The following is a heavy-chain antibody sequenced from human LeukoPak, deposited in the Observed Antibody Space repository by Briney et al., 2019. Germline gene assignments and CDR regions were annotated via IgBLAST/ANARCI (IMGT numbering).Heavy chain of an antibody. J-gene: IGHJ4*02. CDR3: ARDSPSLMHVGAGGYFDY. D-gene: IGHD3-16*01. CDR2: IDGASTFI. Sequence: GGSLRLSCAAFGFTFRSYNMIWVRQAPGKGLEWVSKIDGASTFIYYADSVKGRFTISRDNAKNSLYLQMNSLRAEDTAVYYCARDSPSLMHVGAGGYFDYWGQGTLVTVSS. V-gene: IGHV3-21*05. CDR1: GFTFRSYN.